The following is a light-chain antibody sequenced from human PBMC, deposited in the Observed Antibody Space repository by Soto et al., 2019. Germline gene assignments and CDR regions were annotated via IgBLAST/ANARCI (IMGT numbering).Light chain of an antibody. CDR1: SSDVGGYNY. CDR2: DVS. CDR3: CSYKV. J-gene: IGLJ3*02. Sequence: HSALTQPRSVSGSPGQSVTISCTGTSSDVGGYNYVSWYQQHPGKAPKLMIYDVSKRPSGVPDRFSGSKSGNTASLTISGLQAEDEADYYCCSYKVFGGGTKLTVL. V-gene: IGLV2-11*01.